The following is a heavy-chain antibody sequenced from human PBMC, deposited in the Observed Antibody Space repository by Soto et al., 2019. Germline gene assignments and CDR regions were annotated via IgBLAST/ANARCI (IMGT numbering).Heavy chain of an antibody. D-gene: IGHD2-15*01. J-gene: IGHJ6*03. V-gene: IGHV1-8*01. Sequence: YAQKFQGRVTMTRNTSISTAYMELSSLRSEDTAVYYCAREGSGDPYYYYYMDVWGKGTTVTVSS. CDR3: AREGSGDPYYYYYMDV.